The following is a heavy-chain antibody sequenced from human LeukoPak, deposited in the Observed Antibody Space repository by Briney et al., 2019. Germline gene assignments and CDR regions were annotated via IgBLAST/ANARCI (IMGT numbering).Heavy chain of an antibody. D-gene: IGHD1-26*01. CDR1: GGSISGNY. CDR2: IHSSGYT. CDR3: TKRQGPTSGSYDYFDP. V-gene: IGHV4-4*09. J-gene: IGHJ5*02. Sequence: SETLSLICTVSGGSISGNYWSWIRQPPGQGLEWIAYIHSSGYTNYNPSLKSRVTISVDTSNNQFSLKVTSVTAAATAMYYCTKRQGPTSGSYDYFDPWGQGALVTVSS.